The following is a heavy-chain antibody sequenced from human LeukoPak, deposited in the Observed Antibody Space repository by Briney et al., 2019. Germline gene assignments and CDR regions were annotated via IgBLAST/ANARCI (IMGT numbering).Heavy chain of an antibody. V-gene: IGHV4-59*01. CDR2: IYNSGST. CDR3: ARQTGSGLFILP. Sequence: SETLSLTCTVSGGSISSYYWSWIRQPPGKGLEWIGYIYNSGSTNYNPSLKSRVTISVATSKNQFSLRLSSVTAADTAVYYCARQTGSGLFILPGGQGTLVTVSS. D-gene: IGHD3/OR15-3a*01. CDR1: GGSISSYY. J-gene: IGHJ4*02.